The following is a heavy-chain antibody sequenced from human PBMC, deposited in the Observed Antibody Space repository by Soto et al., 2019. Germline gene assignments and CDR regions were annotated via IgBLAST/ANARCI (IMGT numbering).Heavy chain of an antibody. D-gene: IGHD1-1*01. J-gene: IGHJ6*02. CDR2: ISYDGSNK. CDR3: AKGEVQADTHLDGMDV. Sequence: PGGSLRLSCAASGFTFSSYGMHWVRQAPGKGLEWVAVISYDGSNKYYADSVKGRFTISRDNSKNTLYLQMNSLRAEDTAVYYCAKGEVQADTHLDGMDVWGQGTTVTVSS. CDR1: GFTFSSYG. V-gene: IGHV3-30*18.